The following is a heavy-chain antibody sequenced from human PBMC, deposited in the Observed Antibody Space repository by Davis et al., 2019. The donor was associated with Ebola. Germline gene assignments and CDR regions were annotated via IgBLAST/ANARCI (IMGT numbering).Heavy chain of an antibody. Sequence: PEGSLRLSCSASGFTFNSYWIHWVRQAPGKGLVWVSRINPVGSTTNYADSVKGRFTISRDNSKNTLYLQMNSLRAEDTAVYYCVRDTYYYYNTMDVWGKGTAVTVSS. V-gene: IGHV3-74*01. J-gene: IGHJ6*04. CDR2: INPVGSTT. CDR3: VRDTYYYYNTMDV. CDR1: GFTFNSYW.